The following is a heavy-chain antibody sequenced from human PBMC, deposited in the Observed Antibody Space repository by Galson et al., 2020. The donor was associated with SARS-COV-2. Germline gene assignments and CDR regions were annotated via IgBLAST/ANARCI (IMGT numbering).Heavy chain of an antibody. CDR1: GGSIRSYY. CDR2: IYNNGNT. J-gene: IGHJ4*02. V-gene: IGHV4-59*13. Sequence: SETLSLTCSVSGGSIRSYYWTWLRQPPGKGREWIGYIYNNGNTNYNPSLKSRVTISVDTSKNQFSLKLNSVTAADTAVYFCARGSYDFWSDYYTDYWGQGILVTVSS. D-gene: IGHD3-3*01. CDR3: ARGSYDFWSDYYTDY.